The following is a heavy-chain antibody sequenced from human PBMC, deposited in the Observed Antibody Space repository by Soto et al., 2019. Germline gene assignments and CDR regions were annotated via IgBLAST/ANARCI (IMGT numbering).Heavy chain of an antibody. V-gene: IGHV4-59*01. CDR3: ARSYRRYCSGGSCYSYYYYYMDV. CDR2: IYYSGST. J-gene: IGHJ6*03. Sequence: QVQLQESGPGLVKPSETLSLTCTVSGGSISSYYWSWIRQPPGKGLEWIGYIYYSGSTNYNPSLKSRVTISVDTSKNQFSVKLSSVTAADTAVYYCARSYRRYCSGGSCYSYYYYYMDVWGKGTTVTVSS. CDR1: GGSISSYY. D-gene: IGHD2-15*01.